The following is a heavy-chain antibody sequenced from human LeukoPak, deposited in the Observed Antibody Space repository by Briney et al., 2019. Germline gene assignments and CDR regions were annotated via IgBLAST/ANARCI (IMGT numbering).Heavy chain of an antibody. CDR3: AKDLEAGTSGYSLDY. Sequence: GGSLRTSCAASGFTFRSYGMHWVRQAPGQGLEWVAFIRNDGSDKYYADSVRGRFTISRDNSKNSLHVQMNSLRVEDTAVYYCAKDLEAGTSGYSLDYWGQGTLVTVSS. J-gene: IGHJ4*02. CDR2: IRNDGSDK. V-gene: IGHV3-30*02. D-gene: IGHD3-22*01. CDR1: GFTFRSYG.